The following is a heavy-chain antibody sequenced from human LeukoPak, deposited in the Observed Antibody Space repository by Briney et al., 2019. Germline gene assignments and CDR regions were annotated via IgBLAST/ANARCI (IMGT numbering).Heavy chain of an antibody. V-gene: IGHV4-4*02. CDR2: VNPQGST. CDR1: GGSITQTNY. Sequence: SETLSLTCDVSGGSITQTNYWTWARQPPGKGLEWIGEVNPQGSTNYNPSLMRRVAISVDTSANHVSLQLTSVTAADTAVYYCAREGGPYRPLDYSGQGTLVTVSS. J-gene: IGHJ4*02. CDR3: AREGGPYRPLDY.